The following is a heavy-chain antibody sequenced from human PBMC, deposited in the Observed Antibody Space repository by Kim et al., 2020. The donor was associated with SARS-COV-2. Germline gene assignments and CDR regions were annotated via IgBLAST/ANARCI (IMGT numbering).Heavy chain of an antibody. J-gene: IGHJ4*02. D-gene: IGHD7-27*01. V-gene: IGHV3-74*01. Sequence: DGSGHSKTAPGKGRFNISRSNAKNILDLQMNSLRAEDTAVYYCARNWGLGYWGQGTLVTVSS. CDR3: ARNWGLGY. CDR2: DGSGH.